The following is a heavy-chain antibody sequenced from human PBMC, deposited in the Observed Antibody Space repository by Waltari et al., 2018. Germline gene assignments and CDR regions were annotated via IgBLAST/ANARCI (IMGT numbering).Heavy chain of an antibody. D-gene: IGHD3-10*01. Sequence: EVQLLESGGGLVQPGGSLRLSCAASGFAFSRYAMSWVRQAPGKGLEWVSAIGGGGGSTYYVDSVKGRFTISRDNSKNKLYLQMNSLRAEDTAVYYCAKDRTGSKFDPWGQGTLVTVSS. V-gene: IGHV3-23*01. CDR1: GFAFSRYA. J-gene: IGHJ5*02. CDR3: AKDRTGSKFDP. CDR2: IGGGGGST.